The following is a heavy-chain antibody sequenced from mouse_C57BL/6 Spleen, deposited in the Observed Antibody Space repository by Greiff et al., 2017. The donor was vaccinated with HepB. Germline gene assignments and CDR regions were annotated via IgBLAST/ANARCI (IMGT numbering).Heavy chain of an antibody. V-gene: IGHV5-17*01. J-gene: IGHJ4*01. CDR1: GFTFSDYG. CDR2: ISSGSSTI. D-gene: IGHD1-1*01. Sequence: EVKLMESGGGLVKPGGSLKLSCAASGFTFSDYGMHWVRQAPEKGLEWVAYISSGSSTIYYADTVKGRFNISRDNAKNTLFLQMTSLRSEDTAMYYCARRITTVVATDAMDYWGQGTSVTVSS. CDR3: ARRITTVVATDAMDY.